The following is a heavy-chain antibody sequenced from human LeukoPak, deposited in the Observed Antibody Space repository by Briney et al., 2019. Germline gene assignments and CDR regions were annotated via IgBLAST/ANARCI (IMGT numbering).Heavy chain of an antibody. CDR3: ASHTVVVTATHDAFAF. V-gene: IGHV3-23*01. J-gene: IGHJ3*01. Sequence: GESLKISCKGSGYSFTSYAMSWVRQAPGKGLEWVSTISGGGDSTYYADSVKGRFTISRDNSKNTLYLQMNSLRAEDTAVYYCASHTVVVTATHDAFAFWGQGTMVTVSS. D-gene: IGHD2-21*02. CDR2: ISGGGDST. CDR1: GYSFTSYA.